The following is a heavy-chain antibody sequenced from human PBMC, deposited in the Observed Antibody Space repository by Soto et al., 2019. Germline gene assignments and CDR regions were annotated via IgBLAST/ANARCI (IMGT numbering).Heavy chain of an antibody. CDR2: IIPILGIA. D-gene: IGHD3-3*01. Sequence: QVQLVHSGAEVKKPGSSVKVSCKASGGTFSSYTISWVRQAPGQGLEWMGRIIPILGIANYAQKFQGRVTITADKSTSTAYMELSSLRSEDTAVYYCARAANYDFWSGSDDYYYYMDVWGKGTTVTVSS. CDR3: ARAANYDFWSGSDDYYYYMDV. J-gene: IGHJ6*03. CDR1: GGTFSSYT. V-gene: IGHV1-69*02.